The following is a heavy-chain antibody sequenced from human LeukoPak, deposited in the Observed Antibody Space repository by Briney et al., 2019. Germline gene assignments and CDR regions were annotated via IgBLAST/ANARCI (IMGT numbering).Heavy chain of an antibody. V-gene: IGHV3-7*01. J-gene: IGHJ4*02. Sequence: PGGSLRLSCAASGFTFSDHWMAWVRQAPGKGLEWVANINEDGATKNYADSVKGRFTISRDNSKNTLYLQMNSLRAEDTAVYYCTRDLRGEGSSSPFDYWGQGTLVTVSS. CDR1: GFTFSDHW. D-gene: IGHD6-13*01. CDR3: TRDLRGEGSSSPFDY. CDR2: INEDGATK.